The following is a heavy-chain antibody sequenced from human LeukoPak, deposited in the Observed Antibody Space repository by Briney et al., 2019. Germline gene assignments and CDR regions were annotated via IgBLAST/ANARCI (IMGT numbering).Heavy chain of an antibody. Sequence: SETLPLTCTVSGGSISSYYWSWVRQPPGKGLEWIGYIYYSGSTNYNPSLKSRVTISVDTSKNQFSLKLSSVTAADTAVYYCARVNTAMASDAFDIWGQGTMVTVSS. CDR1: GGSISSYY. CDR3: ARVNTAMASDAFDI. J-gene: IGHJ3*02. D-gene: IGHD5-18*01. V-gene: IGHV4-59*01. CDR2: IYYSGST.